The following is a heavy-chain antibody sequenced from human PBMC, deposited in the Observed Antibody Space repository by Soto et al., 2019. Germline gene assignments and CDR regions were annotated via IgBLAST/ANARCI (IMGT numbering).Heavy chain of an antibody. CDR2: IYSGGST. CDR1: GFTVSSNY. CDR3: ARGPLQQQLAY. D-gene: IGHD6-13*01. V-gene: IGHV3-53*01. J-gene: IGHJ4*02. Sequence: GGSLRLSCAASGFTVSSNYMSWVRQAPGKGLEWVSVIYSGGSTYYADSVKGRFTISRDNSKNTLYLQMNSLRAEDTAVYYCARGPLQQQLAYWGQGTLVTSPQ.